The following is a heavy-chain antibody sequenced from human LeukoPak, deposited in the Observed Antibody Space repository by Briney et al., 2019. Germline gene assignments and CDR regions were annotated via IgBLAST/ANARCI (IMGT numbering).Heavy chain of an antibody. J-gene: IGHJ5*02. V-gene: IGHV7-4-1*02. CDR1: GYTFTSYA. D-gene: IGHD2-21*02. CDR2: INTNTGNP. CDR3: AGYCGGDCYSGGNWFDP. Sequence: ASVKVSCMASGYTFTSYAMNWVRQAPGQGLEWMGWINTNTGNPTYAQGFTGRFVFSLDTSVSTAYLQISSLKAEDTAVYYCAGYCGGDCYSGGNWFDPWGQGTLVTVSS.